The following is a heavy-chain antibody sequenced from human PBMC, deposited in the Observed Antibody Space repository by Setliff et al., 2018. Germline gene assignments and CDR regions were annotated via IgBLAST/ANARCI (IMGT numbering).Heavy chain of an antibody. CDR3: ARVLPGRFDP. J-gene: IGHJ5*02. V-gene: IGHV4-34*12. Sequence: PSETLSLTCAVYGGSFSGYYWSWIRQPPGKRLEWIGEIIHSGSTNYNPSLKSRVTISMGTSKNQFSLKLSSVTAADTAVYYCARVLPGRFDPWGQGTLVTVSS. CDR2: IIHSGST. CDR1: GGSFSGYY.